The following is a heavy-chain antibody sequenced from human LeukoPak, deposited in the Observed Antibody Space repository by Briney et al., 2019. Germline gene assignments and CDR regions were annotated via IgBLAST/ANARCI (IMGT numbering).Heavy chain of an antibody. D-gene: IGHD3-22*01. CDR2: INHSGST. Sequence: SSETLSLTCAVYGGSFSGYYWSWIRQPPGKGLEWIGEINHSGSTNYNPSLKSRVTISVDTSKNQFSLKLSSVTAADTAVYYYARGPKNSSGYYNDYWGQGTLVTVSS. CDR1: GGSFSGYY. V-gene: IGHV4-34*01. CDR3: ARGPKNSSGYYNDY. J-gene: IGHJ4*02.